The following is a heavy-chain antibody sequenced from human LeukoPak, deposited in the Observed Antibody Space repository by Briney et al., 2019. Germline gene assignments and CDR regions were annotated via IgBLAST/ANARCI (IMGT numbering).Heavy chain of an antibody. D-gene: IGHD2-15*01. CDR1: GGSISSSNW. J-gene: IGHJ5*02. V-gene: IGHV4-4*02. CDR3: AREVDDSANWFDP. CDR2: IYHSGST. Sequence: SGTLSLTCAVSGGSISSSNWWSWVRQPPGKGLEWIGEIYHSGSTNCNPSLKSRVTISVDKSKNLFSLKLSSVTAADTAVYYCAREVDDSANWFDPWGQGTLVTVSS.